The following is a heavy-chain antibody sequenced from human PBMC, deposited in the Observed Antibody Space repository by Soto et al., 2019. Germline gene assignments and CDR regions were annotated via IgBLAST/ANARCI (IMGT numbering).Heavy chain of an antibody. V-gene: IGHV4-30-4*01. D-gene: IGHD5-12*01. CDR1: GGSISSGDYY. J-gene: IGHJ3*02. Sequence: QVQLQESGPGLVKPSQTLSLTCTVSGGSISSGDYYWSWIRQPPGKGLEWIGYIYYSGSTYYNPCRKRRVNISVDTSKHQSSLKLSSVTAADTAVYYCASRDGYNFLDAFDICGQGTMLAVSS. CDR3: ASRDGYNFLDAFDI. CDR2: IYYSGST.